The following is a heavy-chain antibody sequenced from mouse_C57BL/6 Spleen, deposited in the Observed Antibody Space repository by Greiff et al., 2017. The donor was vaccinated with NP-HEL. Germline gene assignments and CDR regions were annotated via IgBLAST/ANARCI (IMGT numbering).Heavy chain of an antibody. CDR2: IDPSDSYT. CDR3: ARCHYSNYNDAMDY. J-gene: IGHJ4*01. V-gene: IGHV1-50*01. D-gene: IGHD2-5*01. Sequence: QVQLQQPGAELVKPGASVKLSCKASGYTFTSYWMQWVKQRPGQGLEWIGEIDPSDSYTNYNQKFKGKATLTVDTSSSTAYMQLSSLTSEDSAVYYCARCHYSNYNDAMDYWGQGTSVTVSS. CDR1: GYTFTSYW.